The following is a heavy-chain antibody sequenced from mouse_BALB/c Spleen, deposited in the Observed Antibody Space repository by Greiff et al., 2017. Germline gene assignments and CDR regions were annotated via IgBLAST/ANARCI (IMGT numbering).Heavy chain of an antibody. CDR1: GYSFTGYY. D-gene: IGHD2-4*01. J-gene: IGHJ2*01. Sequence: VQLQQSGPELVKPGASVKISCKASGYSFTGYYMHWVKQSHVKSLEWIGRINPYNGATSYNQNFKDKASLTVDKSSSTAYMELHSLTSEDSAVYYCARGPSTMIFDYWGQGTTLTVSS. CDR3: ARGPSTMIFDY. V-gene: IGHV1-31*01. CDR2: INPYNGAT.